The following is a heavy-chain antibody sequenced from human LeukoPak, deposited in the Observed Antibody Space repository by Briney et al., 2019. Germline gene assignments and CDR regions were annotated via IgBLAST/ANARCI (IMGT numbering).Heavy chain of an antibody. CDR1: GFTFSSYG. J-gene: IGHJ4*02. CDR3: AKDRGWFGELLDDY. CDR2: IWYDGSNK. V-gene: IGHV3-33*06. Sequence: GGSLRLSCAASGFTFSSYGMQWVRQAPGKGLEWVAVIWYDGSNKYYADSVKGRFTISRDNSKNTLYLQMNSLRAEDTAVYYCAKDRGWFGELLDDYWGQGTLVTVSS. D-gene: IGHD3-10*01.